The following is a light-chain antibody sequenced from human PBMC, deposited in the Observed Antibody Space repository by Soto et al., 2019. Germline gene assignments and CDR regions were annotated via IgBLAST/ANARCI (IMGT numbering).Light chain of an antibody. CDR1: QNIHSF. V-gene: IGKV3-11*01. CDR2: DAS. CDR3: QQRLFWPLFT. J-gene: IGKJ2*01. Sequence: EIVLTQSPATVSLSPGESATLSCRASQNIHSFLAWYQQRPGQAPRLLIYDASFRATAIPARFNGSGSGTDFTLTITRLEPEDFAVYYCQQRLFWPLFTLGQGTRLEIK.